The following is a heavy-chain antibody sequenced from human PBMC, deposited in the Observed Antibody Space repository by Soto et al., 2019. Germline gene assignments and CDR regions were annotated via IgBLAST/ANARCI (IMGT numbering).Heavy chain of an antibody. CDR3: ARGDTVFDY. CDR1: GFTFSSYA. J-gene: IGHJ4*02. Sequence: QLQLVESGGGVVQPGRSLRLSCAASGFTFSSYAMHWVRQAPGKGLEWVAVISYDGSNKYYADSVKGRFTISRDNSKNTLYLQMNSLRAEDTAVYYCARGDTVFDYWGQGTLVTVSS. CDR2: ISYDGSNK. V-gene: IGHV3-30-3*01. D-gene: IGHD4-17*01.